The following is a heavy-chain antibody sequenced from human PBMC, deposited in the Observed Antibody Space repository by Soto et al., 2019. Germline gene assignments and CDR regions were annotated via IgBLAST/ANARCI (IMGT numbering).Heavy chain of an antibody. CDR2: INPNSGGT. CDR1: GYTFTGYY. V-gene: IGHV1-2*04. CDR3: ARVTSRSPDTAMVRDYYYGMDV. J-gene: IGHJ6*02. D-gene: IGHD5-18*01. Sequence: VASVKVSCKASGYTFTGYYMHWVGQAPGQGLWGMGWINPNSGGTNYAQKFQGWVTMTRDTSISTAYMELSRLRSDDTAVYYCARVTSRSPDTAMVRDYYYGMDVWGQGTTVTVS.